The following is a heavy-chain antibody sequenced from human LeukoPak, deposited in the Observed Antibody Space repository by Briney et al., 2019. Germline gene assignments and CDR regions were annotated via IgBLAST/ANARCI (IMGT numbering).Heavy chain of an antibody. V-gene: IGHV3-49*04. J-gene: IGHJ4*02. CDR1: GFTFGDYA. CDR2: IRSKAYGGTP. Sequence: HPGGSLRLSCTASGFTFGDYAMTWVRQAPGKGLEWVGFIRSKAYGGTPEYAASVKGRFTISRDDSKSIAYLQMNSLKTEDTAVNYCTRDQTPYYWGQGTLVTVSS. CDR3: TRDQTPYY.